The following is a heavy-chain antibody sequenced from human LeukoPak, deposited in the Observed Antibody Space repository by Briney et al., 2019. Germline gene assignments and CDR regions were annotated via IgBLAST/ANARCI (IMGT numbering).Heavy chain of an antibody. V-gene: IGHV3-23*01. Sequence: GGSLRLSCAASGFTFSSYAMSWVRQAPGKGLEWVSGISGSDGSTNYADSVKGRFTISRDNSKNTLYLQMNSLRAEDSAVYYCARGGGYYFDYWGQGTLVTVSS. CDR2: ISGSDGST. CDR3: ARGGGYYFDY. D-gene: IGHD6-13*01. J-gene: IGHJ4*02. CDR1: GFTFSSYA.